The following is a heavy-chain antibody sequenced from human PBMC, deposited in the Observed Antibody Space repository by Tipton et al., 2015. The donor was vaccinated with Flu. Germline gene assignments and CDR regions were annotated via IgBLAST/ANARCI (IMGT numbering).Heavy chain of an antibody. CDR2: ISSSSSYI. D-gene: IGHD3-10*01. CDR1: GFTFSSYS. V-gene: IGHV3-21*01. Sequence: LVQSGGGLVKPGGSLRLSCAASGFTFSSYSMNWVRQAPGKGLEWVSSISSSSSYIYYADSVKGRFTISRDNAKNSLYLQMNSLRAEDTAVYYCAREGALWFGELGYWGQGTLVTVSS. J-gene: IGHJ4*02. CDR3: AREGALWFGELGY.